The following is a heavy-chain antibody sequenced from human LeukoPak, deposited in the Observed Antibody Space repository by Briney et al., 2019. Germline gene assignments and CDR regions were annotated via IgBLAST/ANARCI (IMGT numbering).Heavy chain of an antibody. D-gene: IGHD1-14*01. CDR3: ARDQISINALDM. J-gene: IGHJ3*02. Sequence: PSETLSLTCNVSGASISGHYLTWIRQPPGKGREWIGYISYFGSTNYNPSLKSRVTISVDTSKNQFSLKLRSVTAADTAVYYCARDQISINALDMWGQGTMVTVSS. CDR2: ISYFGST. V-gene: IGHV4-59*11. CDR1: GASISGHY.